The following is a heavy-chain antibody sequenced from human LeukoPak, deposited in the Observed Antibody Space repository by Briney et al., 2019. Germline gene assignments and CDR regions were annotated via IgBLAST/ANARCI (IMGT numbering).Heavy chain of an antibody. CDR3: ATDLKTWYDSSGYYY. J-gene: IGHJ4*02. CDR2: FDPEDGET. V-gene: IGHV1-24*01. Sequence: ASVKVSCKVSGYTLTELSMHWVRQAPGKGLEWMGGFDPEDGETIYAQRFQGRVTMTEDASTDTAYMELSSLRSEDTAVYYCATDLKTWYDSSGYYYWGQGTLVTVSS. D-gene: IGHD3-22*01. CDR1: GYTLTELS.